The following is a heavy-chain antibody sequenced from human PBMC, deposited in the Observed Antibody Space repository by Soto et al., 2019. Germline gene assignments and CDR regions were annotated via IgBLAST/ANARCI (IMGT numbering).Heavy chain of an antibody. CDR1: RSTFISYD. D-gene: IGHD4-4*01. V-gene: IGHV1-8*01. Sequence: QVQLVQSGAEVKKPGASVKVSCKASRSTFISYDINWVRQATGQGLEWMGWMNPKSANTGYTQNFQGRGTMTRNTSITTAYMELSSLRSEDTAVYYCVRSPSWETTVTPYYFDSWGQGTLVTVSS. CDR3: VRSPSWETTVTPYYFDS. J-gene: IGHJ4*02. CDR2: MNPKSANT.